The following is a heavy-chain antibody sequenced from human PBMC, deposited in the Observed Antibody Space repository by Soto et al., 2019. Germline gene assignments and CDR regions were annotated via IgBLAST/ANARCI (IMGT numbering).Heavy chain of an antibody. CDR2: IYSGGST. CDR1: GFTVRSNY. CDR3: ARAPCSGGSCYSRD. V-gene: IGHV3-53*04. D-gene: IGHD2-15*01. Sequence: PGGSLRLSCAASGFTVRSNYMSWVRQAPGKGLEWVSVIYSGGSTYYADSVKGRFTISRHNSKNTLYLQMNSLRAEDTAVYYCARAPCSGGSCYSRDWGQGTLVTVSS. J-gene: IGHJ4*02.